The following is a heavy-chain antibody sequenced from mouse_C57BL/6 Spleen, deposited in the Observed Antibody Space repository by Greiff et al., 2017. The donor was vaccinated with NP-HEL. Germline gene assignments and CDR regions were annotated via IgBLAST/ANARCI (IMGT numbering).Heavy chain of an antibody. CDR2: IDPSDSYT. CDR3: ARVYYGSSYPFAY. V-gene: IGHV1-50*01. J-gene: IGHJ3*01. CDR1: GYTFTSYW. D-gene: IGHD1-1*01. Sequence: QVQLQQPGAELVKPGASVKLSCKASGYTFTSYWMQWVKQGPGQGLEWIGEIDPSDSYTNYNQKFKGKATLTVDTSSSTAYMQLSSLTSEDSAVYYCARVYYGSSYPFAYWGQGTLVTVSA.